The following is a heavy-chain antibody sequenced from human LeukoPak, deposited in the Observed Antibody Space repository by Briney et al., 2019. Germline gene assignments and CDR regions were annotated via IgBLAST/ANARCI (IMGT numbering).Heavy chain of an antibody. D-gene: IGHD6-19*01. CDR3: ARDTSSGWYVFDY. Sequence: ASVKVSCTASGYTFTGNYMHCVRQAPGQGLELMGWINPSSGGTNYAQKFQGRVTMTRDTSISTAYMELSRLRSDDTAVYYCARDTSSGWYVFDYWGQGTLVTVSS. CDR1: GYTFTGNY. CDR2: INPSSGGT. J-gene: IGHJ4*02. V-gene: IGHV1-2*02.